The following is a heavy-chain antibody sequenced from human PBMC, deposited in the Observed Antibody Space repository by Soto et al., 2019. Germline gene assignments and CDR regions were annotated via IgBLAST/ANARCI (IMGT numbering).Heavy chain of an antibody. CDR2: IYYSGST. CDR1: GGSISSGDYY. CDR3: ARDRTAAGNFGWFDP. Sequence: SETLSLTCTVSGGSISSGDYYWSWIRQPPGKGLEWIGYIYYSGSTYYNPSLKSRVTISVDTSKNQFSLKLSSVTAADTAVYYCARDRTAAGNFGWFDPWGQGTLVTVSS. J-gene: IGHJ5*02. V-gene: IGHV4-30-4*01. D-gene: IGHD6-13*01.